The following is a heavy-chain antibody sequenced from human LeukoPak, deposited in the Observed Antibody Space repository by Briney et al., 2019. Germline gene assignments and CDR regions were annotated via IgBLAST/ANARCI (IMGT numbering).Heavy chain of an antibody. Sequence: GRSLRLSCAASGFSFSTYAMHWVRQTPGKGLEWVAVISYDGTTKYYADSVRGRFTISRDNSKNTLDLQMNSLRPEDTAVYHCTRRGLLGDGLDIWGQGTMVTVSS. CDR1: GFSFSTYA. V-gene: IGHV3-30*01. CDR2: ISYDGTTK. CDR3: TRRGLLGDGLDI. J-gene: IGHJ3*02. D-gene: IGHD3-10*01.